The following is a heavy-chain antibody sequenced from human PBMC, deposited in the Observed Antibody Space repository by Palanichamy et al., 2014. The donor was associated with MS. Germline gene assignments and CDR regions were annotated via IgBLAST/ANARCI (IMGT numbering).Heavy chain of an antibody. CDR3: ARDGEVVLRFSGGLPKVIDYQHYGMGV. Sequence: QGQLVQSGAEVKKPGGLSVKVSCKASDYTFMNYGYHLGATGPLDKGLEWMGWISAYNGDTKSAQRFKDRVTMTSDTSTSTAYMELRSLRSDDTAVYYCARDGEVVLRFSGGLPKVIDYQHYGMGVWGQGTTVTVTS. J-gene: IGHJ6*02. CDR1: DYTFMNYG. D-gene: IGHD3-3*01. CDR2: ISAYNGDT. V-gene: IGHV1-18*01.